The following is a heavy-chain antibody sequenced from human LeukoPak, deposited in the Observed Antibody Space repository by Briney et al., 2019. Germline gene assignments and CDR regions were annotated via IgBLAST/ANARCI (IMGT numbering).Heavy chain of an antibody. J-gene: IGHJ5*02. D-gene: IGHD2-15*01. Sequence: ASVKVSCTASGYTFTSYYMHWVRQAPGQGLEWMGIINPSGGSTSYAQKFQGRVTMTRDTSTSTVYVELSSLRSEDTAVYYCARDPNYCSGGSCYSVSASWFDPWGQGTLVTVSS. V-gene: IGHV1-46*01. CDR1: GYTFTSYY. CDR3: ARDPNYCSGGSCYSVSASWFDP. CDR2: INPSGGST.